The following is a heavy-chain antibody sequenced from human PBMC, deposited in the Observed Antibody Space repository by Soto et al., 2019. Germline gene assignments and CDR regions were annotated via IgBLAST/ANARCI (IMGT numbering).Heavy chain of an antibody. CDR3: ARDMDSSGSNWFDP. D-gene: IGHD3-22*01. CDR1: GYTFTSLG. Sequence: QVQLVQSGAEVKKPGASVKVSCKASGYTFTSLGSAGVRKAPGKGLGGMGWTSAYNGNTNYAQKLQARVTMTTDTSTSTAYMELRSLRSDDTAVYYCARDMDSSGSNWFDPWGQGTLVTVSS. V-gene: IGHV1-18*01. CDR2: TSAYNGNT. J-gene: IGHJ5*02.